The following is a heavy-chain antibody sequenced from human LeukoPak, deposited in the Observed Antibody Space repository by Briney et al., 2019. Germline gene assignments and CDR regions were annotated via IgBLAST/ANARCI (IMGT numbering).Heavy chain of an antibody. D-gene: IGHD3-9*01. CDR2: ISGSGGST. CDR1: GFTFSSYA. Sequence: GGSLRLSCAASGFTFSSYAMSWVRQAPGKGLEWVSAISGSGGSTYYADSVKGRFTISRGNSKNTLYLQMNSLRAEDTAVYYCAKPMTGAYYYYVDVWGKGTTVTVSS. V-gene: IGHV3-23*01. CDR3: AKPMTGAYYYYVDV. J-gene: IGHJ6*03.